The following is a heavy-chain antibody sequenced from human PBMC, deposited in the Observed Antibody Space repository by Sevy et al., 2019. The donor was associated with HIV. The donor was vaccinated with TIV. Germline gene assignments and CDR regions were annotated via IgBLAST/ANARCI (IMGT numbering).Heavy chain of an antibody. CDR1: GYTFSVYD. CDR3: ARAAAGAYDAFDI. D-gene: IGHD6-13*01. V-gene: IGHV1-8*03. CDR2: LNPSSSNT. J-gene: IGHJ3*02. Sequence: ASVKVSCKASGYTFSVYDINWVRQVTGQGLEWKGWLNPSSSNTGYAENFQGRVTFTMDSSTSTGYMEMSSLRSEDTAVYYCARAAAGAYDAFDIWCQGTLVTVSS.